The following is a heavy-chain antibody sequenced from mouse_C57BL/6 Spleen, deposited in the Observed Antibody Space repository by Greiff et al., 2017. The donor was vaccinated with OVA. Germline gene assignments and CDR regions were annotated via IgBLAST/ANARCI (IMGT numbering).Heavy chain of an antibody. CDR1: GFTFSDYG. Sequence: DVMLVESGGGLVKPGGSLKLSCAASGFTFSDYGMHWVRQAPEKGLEWVAYISSGSSTIYYADTVKGRFTISRDNAKNTLFLQMTSLRSEDTAMYYCARQFSYAMDYWGQGTSVTVSS. CDR2: ISSGSSTI. CDR3: ARQFSYAMDY. V-gene: IGHV5-17*01. J-gene: IGHJ4*01.